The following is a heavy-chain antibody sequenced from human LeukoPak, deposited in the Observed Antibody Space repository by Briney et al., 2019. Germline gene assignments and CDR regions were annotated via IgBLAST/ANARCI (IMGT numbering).Heavy chain of an antibody. Sequence: GRSLRLSCAASGFTFDDYAMHWVRQAPGKGLEWVSGISWNSGSIGYADSVKGRFTISRDNAKNSLYLQMNSLRAEDMALYYCAKDIGYSRSSGIDYWGQGTLVTVSS. V-gene: IGHV3-9*03. CDR2: ISWNSGSI. CDR1: GFTFDDYA. J-gene: IGHJ4*02. D-gene: IGHD6-6*01. CDR3: AKDIGYSRSSGIDY.